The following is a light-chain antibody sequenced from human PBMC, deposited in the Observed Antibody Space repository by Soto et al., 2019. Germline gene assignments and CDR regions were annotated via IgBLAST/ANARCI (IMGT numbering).Light chain of an antibody. CDR1: RTVSTN. Sequence: EVVMTQSPATLSVSPGERATLSCRASRTVSTNLGWYQQKPGQAPRLLIYNASTRATGIPAGFSGTGSGTESTFTISSLQSEDFAVYYCQQFNNWPPTFGGGTKVEI. V-gene: IGKV3-15*01. CDR3: QQFNNWPPT. CDR2: NAS. J-gene: IGKJ4*01.